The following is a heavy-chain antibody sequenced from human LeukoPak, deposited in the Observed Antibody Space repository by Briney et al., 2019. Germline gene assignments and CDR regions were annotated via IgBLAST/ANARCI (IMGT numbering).Heavy chain of an antibody. Sequence: PSQTLSLTCSVSGGSISRGDYYWSWIRQPPGKGLEWIGYIYYSGSTYYNPSLKSRVTISVDTSKNQFSLRLTSVTAADTAVYYCARHLDGWLPRVAAALPFDYWGQGTLVTVSS. J-gene: IGHJ4*02. CDR1: GGSISRGDYY. CDR3: ARHLDGWLPRVAAALPFDY. CDR2: IYYSGST. D-gene: IGHD6-13*01. V-gene: IGHV4-30-4*08.